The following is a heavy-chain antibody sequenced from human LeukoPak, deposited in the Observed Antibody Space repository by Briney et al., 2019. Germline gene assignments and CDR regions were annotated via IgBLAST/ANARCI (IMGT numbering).Heavy chain of an antibody. CDR1: GYTFTGYY. CDR2: INPNSGGT. J-gene: IGHJ4*02. V-gene: IGHV1-2*04. CDR3: ARGEDTAMIRYDY. D-gene: IGHD5-18*01. Sequence: ASVEVSCKASGYTFTGYYMHWVRQAPGQGLEWMGWINPNSGGTNYAQKFQGWVTMTRDTSISTAYMELSRLRSDDTAVYYCARGEDTAMIRYDYWGQGTLVTVSS.